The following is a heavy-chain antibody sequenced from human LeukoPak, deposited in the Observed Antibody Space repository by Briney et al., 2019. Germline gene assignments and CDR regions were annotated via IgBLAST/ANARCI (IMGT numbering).Heavy chain of an antibody. CDR3: ARGGSSSWYDHYYYYGMDV. D-gene: IGHD6-13*01. Sequence: ASVKVSCKASGYTFTGYFMHWVRQVPGQGPEWMGWIHPISGDTNYAQKFQGWVTLTRDTSISTAYMELSRLRSDDTAVYYCARGGSSSWYDHYYYYGMDVWGQGTTVTVSS. CDR2: IHPISGDT. CDR1: GYTFTGYF. J-gene: IGHJ6*02. V-gene: IGHV1-2*04.